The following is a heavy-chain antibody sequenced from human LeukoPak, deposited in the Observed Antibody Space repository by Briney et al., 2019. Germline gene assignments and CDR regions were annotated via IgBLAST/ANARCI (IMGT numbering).Heavy chain of an antibody. CDR3: AKDPTKWATVPIDY. D-gene: IGHD4-17*01. CDR2: ISGSGGST. V-gene: IGHV3-23*01. J-gene: IGHJ4*02. CDR1: GFTFSSYA. Sequence: PGGSLRLSCAASGFTFSSYAMSWVRQAPGKGLEWVSAISGSGGSTYYADSVKGRFTISRDNPKNTLYLQMNSLRAEDPAVNYCAKDPTKWATVPIDYWGEGTLVTVSS.